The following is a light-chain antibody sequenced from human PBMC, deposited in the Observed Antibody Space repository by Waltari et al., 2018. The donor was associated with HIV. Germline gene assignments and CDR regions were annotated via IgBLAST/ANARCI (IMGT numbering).Light chain of an antibody. J-gene: IGKJ2*01. Sequence: EIVLTQSPGTLSLSPGAIASLSCRASQTVSLNYLAWYRQNPGQAPRFVISGASTRATGIPDRFSGSGSGTDFTLTISRLEPEDFAVYYGQVYGREDTFGQGTRLEIK. CDR2: GAS. V-gene: IGKV3-20*01. CDR1: QTVSLNY. CDR3: QVYGREDT.